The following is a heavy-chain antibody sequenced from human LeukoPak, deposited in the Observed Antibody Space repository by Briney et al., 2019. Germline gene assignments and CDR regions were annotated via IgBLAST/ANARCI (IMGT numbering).Heavy chain of an antibody. J-gene: IGHJ6*02. D-gene: IGHD3-3*01. V-gene: IGHV3-21*01. CDR3: ARALGFLEWLGDYYYGMDA. CDR2: VSSSSSYI. CDR1: GFTFSSYS. Sequence: GGSLRLSCAASGFTFSSYSMNWVRQAPGKGLEWVSSVSSSSSYIYYADSVKGRFTISRDNAKNSLYLQMNSLRAEDTAVYYCARALGFLEWLGDYYYGMDAWGQGTTVTVSS.